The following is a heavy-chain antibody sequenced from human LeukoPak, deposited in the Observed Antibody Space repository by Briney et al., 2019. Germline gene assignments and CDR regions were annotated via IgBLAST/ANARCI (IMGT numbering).Heavy chain of an antibody. D-gene: IGHD6-13*01. Sequence: SETPSLTCTVSGGSISSYYWSWIRQPPGKGLEWIGYIYYSGSTNYNPSLKSRVTISLDTSKNQFSLKLSSVTAADTAVYYCASIAAAGGQYYFDYWGQGTLVTVSS. CDR3: ASIAAAGGQYYFDY. CDR2: IYYSGST. CDR1: GGSISSYY. V-gene: IGHV4-59*08. J-gene: IGHJ4*02.